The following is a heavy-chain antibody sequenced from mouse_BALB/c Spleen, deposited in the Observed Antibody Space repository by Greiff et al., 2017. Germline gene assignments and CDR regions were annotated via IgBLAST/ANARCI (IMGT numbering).Heavy chain of an antibody. CDR1: GFTFSSYT. CDR2: ISNGGGST. V-gene: IGHV5-12-2*01. J-gene: IGHJ2*01. Sequence: EVKLVESGGGLVQPGGSLKLSCAASGFTFSSYTMSWVRQTPEKRLEWVAYISNGGGSTYYPDTVKGLFTISRDNAKNTLYLQMSSLKSEDTAMYYCARQSPTGNFDYWGQGTTLTVSS. D-gene: IGHD4-1*02. CDR3: ARQSPTGNFDY.